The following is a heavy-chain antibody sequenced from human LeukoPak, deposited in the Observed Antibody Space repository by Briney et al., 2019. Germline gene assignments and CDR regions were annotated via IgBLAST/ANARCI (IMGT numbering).Heavy chain of an antibody. D-gene: IGHD6-19*01. CDR1: GDSVSTNNTA. J-gene: IGHJ4*02. Sequence: SRTLSLTCAISGDSVSTNNTAWNWIRQSPSRGLEWLGRTYYRSKWYNDYAVSVKSRITINPDTSKNQFSLQLNSVTPEDTAVYYCARGLPYSSGWYDYWGQGTLVTVSS. V-gene: IGHV6-1*01. CDR3: ARGLPYSSGWYDY. CDR2: TYYRSKWYN.